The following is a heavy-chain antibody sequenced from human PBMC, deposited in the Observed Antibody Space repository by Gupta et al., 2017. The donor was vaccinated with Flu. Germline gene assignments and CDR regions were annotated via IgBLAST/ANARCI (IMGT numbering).Heavy chain of an antibody. Sequence: FSWYWMNWVRQAPGKGLEWVANIKQDGSEKYYVDSVKGRFTISRDNAKNSLYLQMNGLRAEDTAVYYCVINAIVGATTGYSWGQGTLVTVSS. D-gene: IGHD1-26*01. V-gene: IGHV3-7*01. CDR1: FSWYW. CDR3: VINAIVGATTGYS. J-gene: IGHJ4*02. CDR2: IKQDGSEK.